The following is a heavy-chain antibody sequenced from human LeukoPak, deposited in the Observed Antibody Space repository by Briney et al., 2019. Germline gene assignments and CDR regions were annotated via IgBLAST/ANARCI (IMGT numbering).Heavy chain of an antibody. V-gene: IGHV1-2*02. D-gene: IGHD1-1*01. J-gene: IGHJ4*02. CDR3: ARASFRGRETDY. Sequence: ASVKVSCKASGYTFTGYYVHWVRQAPGQGLEWMGWINPHSGDTSYAQNFQGRVTMTRDTSITTAYVELSRLRSDDTAMYYCARASFRGRETDYWGQGTLVTVSS. CDR1: GYTFTGYY. CDR2: INPHSGDT.